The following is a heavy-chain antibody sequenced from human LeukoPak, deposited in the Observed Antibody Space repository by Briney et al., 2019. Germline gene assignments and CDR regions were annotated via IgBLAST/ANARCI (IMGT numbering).Heavy chain of an antibody. CDR1: GGSISRNY. Sequence: TLSLTCTVSGGSISRNYWSWIRQPPGKALEWLARIDWDDDKYYSTSLRTRLTISKDTSKNQVVLTMTNMDPVDTATYYCARIGGNWFDPWGQGTLVTVSS. CDR2: IDWDDDK. J-gene: IGHJ5*02. V-gene: IGHV2-70*11. D-gene: IGHD3-16*01. CDR3: ARIGGNWFDP.